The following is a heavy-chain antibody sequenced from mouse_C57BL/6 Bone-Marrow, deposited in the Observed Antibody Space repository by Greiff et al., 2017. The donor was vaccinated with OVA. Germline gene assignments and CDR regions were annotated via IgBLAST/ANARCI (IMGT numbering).Heavy chain of an antibody. J-gene: IGHJ4*01. CDR3: ARPRWLLLSMDY. V-gene: IGHV1-81*01. CDR1: GYTFTSYG. CDR2: IYPRSGNT. Sequence: VKLQESGAELARPGASVKLSCKASGYTFTSYGISWVKQRTGQGLEWIGEIYPRSGNTYYNEKFKGKATLTADKSSSTAYMELRSLTSEDSAVYFCARPRWLLLSMDYWGQGTSVTVSS. D-gene: IGHD2-3*01.